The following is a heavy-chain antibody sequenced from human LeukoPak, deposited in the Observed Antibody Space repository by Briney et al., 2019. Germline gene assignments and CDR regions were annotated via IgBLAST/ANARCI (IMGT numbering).Heavy chain of an antibody. CDR1: GFTFSTYW. J-gene: IGHJ4*02. V-gene: IGHV3-74*01. D-gene: IGHD3-10*01. CDR3: AEAASVRGVSY. Sequence: HAGGSLRLSCAASGFTFSTYWMHWVRQAPGKGPLWVSHINGDGSTANYADSVRGRFTISRDNAKNTLYLQMNSLRAEDTAVYYCAEAASVRGVSYWGRGTLVTVSS. CDR2: INGDGSTA.